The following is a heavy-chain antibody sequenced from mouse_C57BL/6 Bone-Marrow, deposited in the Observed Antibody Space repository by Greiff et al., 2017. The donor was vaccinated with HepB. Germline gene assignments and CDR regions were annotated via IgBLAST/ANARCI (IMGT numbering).Heavy chain of an antibody. CDR3: ASYYYGSSYVAMDY. Sequence: QVQLQPGAELVKPGASVKLSCKASGYTFTSYWMHWVKQRPGQGLEWIGMIHPNSGSTNYNEKFKSKATLTVDKSSSTAYMQLSSLTSEDSAVYYCASYYYGSSYVAMDYWGQGTSVTVSS. D-gene: IGHD1-1*01. CDR1: GYTFTSYW. J-gene: IGHJ4*01. CDR2: IHPNSGST. V-gene: IGHV1-64*01.